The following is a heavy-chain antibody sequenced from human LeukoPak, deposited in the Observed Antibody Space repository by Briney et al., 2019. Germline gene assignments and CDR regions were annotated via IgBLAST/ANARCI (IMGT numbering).Heavy chain of an antibody. Sequence: GGSLRLSCAASVYTFSVYNMNCVRHAPEKGLECGSPISSSVTYIYYADSVKGRFTISRDNAKTSLSLKMNSLRAEDTAVYYCARVLVFPAANYYYSYGMDVWGQETTVTVSS. J-gene: IGHJ6*02. CDR3: ARVLVFPAANYYYSYGMDV. D-gene: IGHD2-2*01. V-gene: IGHV3-21*06. CDR2: ISSSVTYI. CDR1: VYTFSVYN.